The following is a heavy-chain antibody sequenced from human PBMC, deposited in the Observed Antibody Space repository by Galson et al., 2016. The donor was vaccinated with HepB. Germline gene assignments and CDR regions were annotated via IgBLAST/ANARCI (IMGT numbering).Heavy chain of an antibody. D-gene: IGHD4-17*01. Sequence: SLRLSCAASGFTFGSYAMSWVRQAPRKGLQWVSIITGSGGNTYYADSMKGRFTVSRDNSKNTVNLQMNSLRAEDTAVYYCAISPTLTTFDSWGQGTLVTVSS. CDR1: GFTFGSYA. V-gene: IGHV3-23*01. CDR2: ITGSGGNT. CDR3: AISPTLTTFDS. J-gene: IGHJ4*02.